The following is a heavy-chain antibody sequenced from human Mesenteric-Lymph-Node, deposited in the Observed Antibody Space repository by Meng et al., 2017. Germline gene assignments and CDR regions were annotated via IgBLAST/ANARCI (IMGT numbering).Heavy chain of an antibody. CDR1: GGSLSGAY. CDR2: IIHGGSP. V-gene: IGHV4-34*12. D-gene: IGHD2-8*02. Sequence: QVQVPQWGARLLKTSETLSLTCAVNGGSLSGAYLNWIRQPPGKGLEWIGEIIHGGSPSYNPSLKSRVTISIDTSKNQLSLMLSSVTAADTVVYYCARRPTGIDYWGQGTLVTVSS. J-gene: IGHJ4*02. CDR3: ARRPTGIDY.